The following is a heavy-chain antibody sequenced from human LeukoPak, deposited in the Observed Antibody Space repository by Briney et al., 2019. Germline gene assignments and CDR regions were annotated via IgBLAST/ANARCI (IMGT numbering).Heavy chain of an antibody. J-gene: IGHJ5*02. D-gene: IGHD3-3*01. CDR3: ARVRMYYDFWSGYYRGSSGWFDP. V-gene: IGHV4-34*01. CDR2: INHSGST. Sequence: SETLSLTCAVYGGSFSGYYWSWIRQPPGKGLEWIGEINHSGSTNYNPSLKSRVTISVDTSKNQFSLKLCSVTAADTAVYYCARVRMYYDFWSGYYRGSSGWFDPWGQGTLVTVSS. CDR1: GGSFSGYY.